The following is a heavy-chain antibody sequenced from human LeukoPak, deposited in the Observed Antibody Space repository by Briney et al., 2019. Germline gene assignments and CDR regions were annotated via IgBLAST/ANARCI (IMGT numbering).Heavy chain of an antibody. D-gene: IGHD3-22*01. CDR3: ARGTNYYDSENWFDP. CDR1: GGTFSSYA. J-gene: IGHJ5*02. CDR2: IIPIFGTA. Sequence: VASVKVSCKASGGTFSSYAISWVRQAPGQGLEWMGGIIPIFGTANYAQKFQGRVTITADESTSTAYMELSSLRSDDTAVYYCARGTNYYDSENWFDPWGQGTLVSVSS. V-gene: IGHV1-69*13.